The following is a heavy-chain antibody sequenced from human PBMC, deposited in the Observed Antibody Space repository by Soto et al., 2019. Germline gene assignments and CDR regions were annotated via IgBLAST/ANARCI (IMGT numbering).Heavy chain of an antibody. CDR1: GASISSGGYY. CDR3: VRDVSRLLGYHVDV. J-gene: IGHJ6*02. V-gene: IGHV4-31*03. D-gene: IGHD6-25*01. CDR2: IHSIGST. Sequence: SETLSLTCTVTGASISSGGYYWTWIRQHPGKGLEWLAYIHSIGSTYYNPSLTGRAAISMDTSKNQFSLKVTSVTAADSAVYYCVRDVSRLLGYHVDVWGQGTTVTVSS.